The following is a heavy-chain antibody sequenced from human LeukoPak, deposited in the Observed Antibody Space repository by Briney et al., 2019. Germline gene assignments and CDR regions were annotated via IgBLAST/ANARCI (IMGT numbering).Heavy chain of an antibody. CDR2: IDPNSGGT. Sequence: ASVKVSCKASGYTFTGYYMHWVRQAPGQGLEWMGWIDPNSGGTNYAQKFQGWVTMTRDTSITTAYIEVNRLISDDTAVYYCARASPYSSSSGFAYWGQGTLVTVSS. J-gene: IGHJ4*02. CDR1: GYTFTGYY. CDR3: ARASPYSSSSGFAY. D-gene: IGHD6-6*01. V-gene: IGHV1-2*04.